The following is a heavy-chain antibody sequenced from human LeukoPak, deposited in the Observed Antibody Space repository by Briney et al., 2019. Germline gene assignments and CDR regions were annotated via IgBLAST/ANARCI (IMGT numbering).Heavy chain of an antibody. CDR2: ISAYNGNT. Sequence: ASVKVSCKASGYTFTSYGISWVRQAPGQGLEWMGWISAYNGNTNYAQKLQGRVTMTTDTSTSTAYMELRSLRSDDTAVYYCARGRDGYNYDLGAFDIWGQGTMVTVSS. CDR1: GYTFTSYG. CDR3: ARGRDGYNYDLGAFDI. J-gene: IGHJ3*02. V-gene: IGHV1-18*01. D-gene: IGHD5-24*01.